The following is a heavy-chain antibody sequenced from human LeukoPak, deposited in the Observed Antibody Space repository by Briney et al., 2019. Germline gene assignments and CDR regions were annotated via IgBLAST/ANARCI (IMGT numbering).Heavy chain of an antibody. V-gene: IGHV4-39*07. Sequence: PSETLSLTCTVSGGSITNYYWGWIRQPPGKGLEWIGTLSNSGSTYYNPSLKSRVTISVDTSKNQFSLRLSSVTAADTAVYYCARDSYYDSSGSDFWGQGTLVTVSS. J-gene: IGHJ4*02. CDR3: ARDSYYDSSGSDF. CDR1: GGSITNYY. D-gene: IGHD3-22*01. CDR2: LSNSGST.